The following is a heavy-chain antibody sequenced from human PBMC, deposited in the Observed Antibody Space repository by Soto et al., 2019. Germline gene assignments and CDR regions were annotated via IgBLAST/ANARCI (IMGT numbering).Heavy chain of an antibody. D-gene: IGHD6-13*01. CDR1: GGTFSSYT. CDR3: ARGGVAAAGTFDY. Sequence: QVQLVQSGAEVKKPGSSVKVSCKASGGTFSSYTISWVRQAPGQGLEWMGRIIPILGISNYAQKFQGRVTITADKSTSTAYMELSSLRSEDTAVYYCARGGVAAAGTFDYWGQGTLVTVSS. J-gene: IGHJ4*02. V-gene: IGHV1-69*02. CDR2: IIPILGIS.